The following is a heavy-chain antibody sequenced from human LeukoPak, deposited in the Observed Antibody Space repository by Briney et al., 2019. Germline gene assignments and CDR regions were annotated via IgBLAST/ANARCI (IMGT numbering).Heavy chain of an antibody. V-gene: IGHV4-34*01. Sequence: PSETLSLTCAVYGGSFSGYYWSWIRQPPGKGLEWIGEINHSGSTNYNPSLKSRVTISVDTSKNQFSLKLSSVTAADTAVYYCARGGAISKDIVVVPAAILCAFDIWGQGTMVTVSS. J-gene: IGHJ3*02. CDR3: ARGGAISKDIVVVPAAILCAFDI. D-gene: IGHD2-2*01. CDR1: GGSFSGYY. CDR2: INHSGST.